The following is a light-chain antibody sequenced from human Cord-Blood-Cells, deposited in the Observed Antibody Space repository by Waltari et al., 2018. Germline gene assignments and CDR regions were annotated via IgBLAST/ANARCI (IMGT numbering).Light chain of an antibody. Sequence: QSALTQPASVSGSPGQSITISCTGTSSDVGGYNYVSWYQQYPGKAPKLMIYDVSNRPSGVSNRFSGSKSGNTASLTISGLQAEDEADYYCSSYTSSPYVFGTGTKVTVL. J-gene: IGLJ1*01. CDR1: SSDVGGYNY. CDR3: SSYTSSPYV. V-gene: IGLV2-14*01. CDR2: DVS.